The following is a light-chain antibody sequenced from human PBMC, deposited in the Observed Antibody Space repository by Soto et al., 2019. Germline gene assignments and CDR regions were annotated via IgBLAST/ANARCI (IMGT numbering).Light chain of an antibody. Sequence: ETVLTQSPGTVSLSPGERATLSCRASQTIRSYYLTWYRQTPGQAPRLLIYGASNRHTGIADRFSGSGSGTDFTLIISRLEPEDFALYYCQQYGSSPWTFGRGTKVEIK. V-gene: IGKV3-20*01. CDR3: QQYGSSPWT. CDR2: GAS. CDR1: QTIRSYY. J-gene: IGKJ1*01.